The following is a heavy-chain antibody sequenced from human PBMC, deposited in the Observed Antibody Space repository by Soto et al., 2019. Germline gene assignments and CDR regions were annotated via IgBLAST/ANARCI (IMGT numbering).Heavy chain of an antibody. CDR3: ARVTYRRTTVDAFDI. Sequence: QVQLVQSGAEVKKPGASVKVSCKASGYTFTGYYMHWVRQAPGQGLEWMGWINPNSGGTNYAQKCQGWVTMTRDTYISTAYMELSRLRSDDTAVYYCARVTYRRTTVDAFDIWGQGTMVTVSS. D-gene: IGHD4-17*01. CDR2: INPNSGGT. V-gene: IGHV1-2*04. J-gene: IGHJ3*02. CDR1: GYTFTGYY.